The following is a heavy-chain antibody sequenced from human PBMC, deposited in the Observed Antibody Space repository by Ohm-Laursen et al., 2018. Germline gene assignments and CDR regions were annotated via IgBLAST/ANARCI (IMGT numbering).Heavy chain of an antibody. CDR3: AKLTSGEDVY. CDR1: GFTFSNYA. V-gene: IGHV3-23*01. J-gene: IGHJ4*02. CDR2: ISAGGSST. D-gene: IGHD2-15*01. Sequence: GSLRLSCSASGFTFSNYAMSWVRQAPGKGLEWVSVISAGGSSTYYADSVKGRLTISRDNSKNMLYLQMNSLTAEGTAVYYCAKLTSGEDVYWGQGSLVTVSS.